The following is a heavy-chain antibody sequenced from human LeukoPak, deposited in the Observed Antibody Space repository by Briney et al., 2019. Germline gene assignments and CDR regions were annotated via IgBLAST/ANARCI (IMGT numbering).Heavy chain of an antibody. CDR1: GDSFTSVTDY. V-gene: IGHV4-39*01. J-gene: IGHJ3*02. CDR3: ARQPEGGSYIGAFDI. CDR2: GDYSGGT. D-gene: IGHD1-26*01. Sequence: SETLSLTCTVSGDSFTSVTDYWAWIRQPPGKGLEWIASGDYSGGTYYNPSLESRVAISVDTSNNQFSLRLTSVTAADTAVYYCARQPEGGSYIGAFDIWGQGTMVTVSS.